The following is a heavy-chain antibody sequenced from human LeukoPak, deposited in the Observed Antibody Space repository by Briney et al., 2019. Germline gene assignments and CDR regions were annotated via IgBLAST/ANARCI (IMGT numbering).Heavy chain of an antibody. V-gene: IGHV3-21*01. CDR3: ARVVGAIVDY. Sequence: GGSLRLSCAASGFTFSSHSMHWVRQAQGKGLEWVASITSSSSYTYYADSMKGRFTTSRDNAKNSLYLQMNSLRVDDTAVYYCARVVGAIVDYWGQGTLVTVSS. D-gene: IGHD1-26*01. CDR2: ITSSSSYT. CDR1: GFTFSSHS. J-gene: IGHJ4*02.